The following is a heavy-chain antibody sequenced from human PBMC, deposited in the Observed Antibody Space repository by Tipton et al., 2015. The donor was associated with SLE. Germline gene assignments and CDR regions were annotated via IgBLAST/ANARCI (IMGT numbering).Heavy chain of an antibody. D-gene: IGHD1-14*01. J-gene: IGHJ6*03. V-gene: IGHV1-18*01. Sequence: QSGPEVKKPGASVKVSYKASGYSFISYGINWVRQAPGQGLEWMGWISGYNGNTDYAQKLQGRVTMTTDTSTSTAYMELRSLRSDDTAVYYCARRTPETRGYYYYMDVWGKGTTVTVSS. CDR2: ISGYNGNT. CDR3: ARRTPETRGYYYYMDV. CDR1: GYSFISYG.